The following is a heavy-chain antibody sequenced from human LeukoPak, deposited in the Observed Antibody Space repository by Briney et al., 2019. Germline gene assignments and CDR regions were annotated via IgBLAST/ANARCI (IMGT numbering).Heavy chain of an antibody. V-gene: IGHV4-34*01. D-gene: IGHD6-19*01. CDR1: GGSFSDYN. CDR3: AREREESGAWYERPHFDY. CDR2: INHSGST. J-gene: IGHJ4*02. Sequence: PSETLSFTCAVYGGSFSDYNWAWLAKSQGKGREGVGKINHSGSTNYNTSLNSRVTISVDTSKNQFSLKVNSVTAADTAVYYCAREREESGAWYERPHFDYWGQGALVTVSS.